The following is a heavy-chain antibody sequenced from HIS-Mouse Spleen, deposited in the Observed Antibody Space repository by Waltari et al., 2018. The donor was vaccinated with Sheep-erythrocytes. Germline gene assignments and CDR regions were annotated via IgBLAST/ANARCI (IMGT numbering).Heavy chain of an antibody. CDR3: AQSSSDNWFDP. Sequence: QITLKESGPTLVKPTQTLTLTCTFSGFSLSTSGVGVGWIRQPPGKPLEWLALIYWDDDKRYSPSLKSRLTITKDTSNSQVVLTMTNMDPVDTATYYCAQSSSDNWFDPWGQGTLVTVSS. J-gene: IGHJ5*02. D-gene: IGHD6-6*01. V-gene: IGHV2-5*02. CDR2: IYWDDDK. CDR1: GFSLSTSGVG.